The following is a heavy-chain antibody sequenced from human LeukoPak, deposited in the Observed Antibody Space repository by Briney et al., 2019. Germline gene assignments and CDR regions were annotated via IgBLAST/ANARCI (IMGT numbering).Heavy chain of an antibody. J-gene: IGHJ4*02. Sequence: PGGSLRLSCAASEFTFSSYEMNWVRQAPGKGLEWVSYISSSGSTIYYADSVKGRFTISRDNAKNSLYLQMNSLRAEDTAVYYCARDPPYGDYVGSYWGQGTLVTVSS. D-gene: IGHD4-17*01. CDR1: EFTFSSYE. CDR3: ARDPPYGDYVGSY. V-gene: IGHV3-48*03. CDR2: ISSSGSTI.